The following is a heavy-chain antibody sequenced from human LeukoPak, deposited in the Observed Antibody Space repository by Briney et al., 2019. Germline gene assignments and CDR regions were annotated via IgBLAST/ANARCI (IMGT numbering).Heavy chain of an antibody. CDR2: IHYSGST. D-gene: IGHD6-13*01. CDR1: GGSISSFY. CDR3: ARHGQRYDSSFDC. J-gene: IGHJ4*02. Sequence: PSETLSLTCTVSGGSISSFYWSWIRQPPGKGLEWIAFIHYSGSTNYNPSLKSRVTISVDTSKNQFSLNLSSVTAADTAVYHCARHGQRYDSSFDCWGQGTLVTVSS. V-gene: IGHV4-59*08.